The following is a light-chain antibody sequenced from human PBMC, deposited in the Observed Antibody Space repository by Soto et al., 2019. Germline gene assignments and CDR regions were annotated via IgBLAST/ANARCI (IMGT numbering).Light chain of an antibody. CDR1: QDIRNH. CDR2: AAS. CDR3: LQDFNFPFT. J-gene: IGKJ2*01. V-gene: IGKV1-6*01. Sequence: AIQMTQSPSSLSASVGDRVTITCRASQDIRNHLALYQQKPGTAPKVLISAASSLQTGVPSRFSGSGSGTDFTLTISSLQPDDFATYYCLQDFNFPFTFGQGTKLEVK.